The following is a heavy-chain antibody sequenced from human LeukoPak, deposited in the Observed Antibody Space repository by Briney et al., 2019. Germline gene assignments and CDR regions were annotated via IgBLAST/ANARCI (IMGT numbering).Heavy chain of an antibody. J-gene: IGHJ6*02. CDR1: GFTFSSYA. CDR3: ARPTTVTTRSKGYDYYYYGMDV. Sequence: GSLRLSCAASGFTFSSYAMSWVRQPPGKGLEWIGEINHSGSTNYNPSLKSRVTISVDTSKNQFSLKLSSVTAADTAVYYCARPTTVTTRSKGYDYYYYGMDVWGQGTTVTVSS. D-gene: IGHD4-17*01. CDR2: INHSGST. V-gene: IGHV4-34*01.